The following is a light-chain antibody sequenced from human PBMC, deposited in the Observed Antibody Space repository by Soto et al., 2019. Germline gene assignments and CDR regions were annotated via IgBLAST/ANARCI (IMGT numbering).Light chain of an antibody. CDR2: AAS. Sequence: DIQMTQSPSSLSASVGDRVTITCRASQSISSYLNWYQQKPGKAPKLLIYAASSLQSGVPSRSSGSGSGTDFTLTISSLQPEDFATYYCQQSYSTRWTFGQGTKWIS. CDR1: QSISSY. V-gene: IGKV1-39*01. CDR3: QQSYSTRWT. J-gene: IGKJ1*01.